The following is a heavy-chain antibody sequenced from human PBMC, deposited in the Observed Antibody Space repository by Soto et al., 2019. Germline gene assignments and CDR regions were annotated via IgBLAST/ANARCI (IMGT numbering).Heavy chain of an antibody. Sequence: PSETLSLTXAVSGYSISSGYYWGWIRQPPGKGLEWIGSIYHSGSTYYNPSLKSRVTISVDTSKNQFSLKLSSVTAADTAVYYCARGISITMVRGVIGPGPFDYWGQGTLVTVSS. CDR3: ARGISITMVRGVIGPGPFDY. D-gene: IGHD3-10*01. J-gene: IGHJ4*02. CDR2: IYHSGST. CDR1: GYSISSGYY. V-gene: IGHV4-38-2*01.